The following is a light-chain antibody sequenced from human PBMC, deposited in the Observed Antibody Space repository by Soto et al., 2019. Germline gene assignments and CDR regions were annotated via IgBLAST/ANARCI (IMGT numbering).Light chain of an antibody. CDR2: GAF. Sequence: EVVMTQSPVTLSVSPGERVTLSCRASQSVSSNLAWYQQKPGQAPRLLIYGAFTRASGIPARFSGSGSGTEFTLTISSLQSEDLAVYYCQKYNTWPRAFGQGTKVEIK. CDR3: QKYNTWPRA. V-gene: IGKV3D-15*01. CDR1: QSVSSN. J-gene: IGKJ1*01.